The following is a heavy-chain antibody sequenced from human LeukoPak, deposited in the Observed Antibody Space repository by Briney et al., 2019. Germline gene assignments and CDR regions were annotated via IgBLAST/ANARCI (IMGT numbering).Heavy chain of an antibody. CDR3: ARARPDGASYFDY. Sequence: PGGSLRLSCAASGFTFSSHWMHWVRQLPGKGLVWVSRIHRDGGSTNYADSVKGRFTISRDNAKNTLYLQVNSLRAEDTAIYYCARARPDGASYFDYWGQGILVTVSS. V-gene: IGHV3-74*01. J-gene: IGHJ4*02. CDR2: IHRDGGST. CDR1: GFTFSSHW. D-gene: IGHD3-10*01.